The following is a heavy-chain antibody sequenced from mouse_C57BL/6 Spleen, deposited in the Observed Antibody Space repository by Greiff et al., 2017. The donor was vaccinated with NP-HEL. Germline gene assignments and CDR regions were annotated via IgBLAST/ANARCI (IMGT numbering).Heavy chain of an antibody. CDR1: GYTFTDYY. Sequence: VQLKQSGPVLVKPGASVKMSCKASGYTFTDYYMNWVKQSHGKSLEWIGVINPYNGGTSYNQKFKGKATLTVDKSSSTAYMELNSLTSEDSAVYYCARYFDGYPWYFDVWGTGTTVTVSS. J-gene: IGHJ1*03. CDR3: ARYFDGYPWYFDV. V-gene: IGHV1-19*01. D-gene: IGHD2-3*01. CDR2: INPYNGGT.